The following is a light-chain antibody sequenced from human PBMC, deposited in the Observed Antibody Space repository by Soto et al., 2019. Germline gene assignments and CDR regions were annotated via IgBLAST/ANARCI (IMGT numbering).Light chain of an antibody. CDR2: DVS. V-gene: IGLV2-14*03. J-gene: IGLJ1*01. CDR3: SSYTSSSIYV. CDR1: SADIGAFNY. Sequence: QSVLTQPASVSGSPGQSITISCAGTSADIGAFNYVSWYQHHPGKVPKLLIFDVSDRPSGVSTRFSASKSGNTASLTISGLQAEDEADYYCSSYTSSSIYVFGTGTKATV.